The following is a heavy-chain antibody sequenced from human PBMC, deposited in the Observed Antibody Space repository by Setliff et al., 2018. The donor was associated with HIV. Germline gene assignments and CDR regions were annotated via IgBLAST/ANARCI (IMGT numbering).Heavy chain of an antibody. CDR3: ARNFGLSPSGKYYYYYGMDI. CDR1: GYTFTGHY. V-gene: IGHV1-2*02. J-gene: IGHJ6*02. Sequence: AASVKVSCKASGYTFTGHYLHWVRQAPGQGLEWLGWVNPSSGDAIYAQNFQGRVTMTRDTSINAAYMELRGLRSDDTAVYYCARNFGLSPSGKYYYYYGMDIWGQGTTVTVSS. D-gene: IGHD3-10*01. CDR2: VNPSSGDA.